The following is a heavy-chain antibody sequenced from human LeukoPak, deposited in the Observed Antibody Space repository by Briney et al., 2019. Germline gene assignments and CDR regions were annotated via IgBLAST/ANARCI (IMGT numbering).Heavy chain of an antibody. CDR1: GFTFSSYA. CDR3: ARANNYYGSGTFDY. J-gene: IGHJ4*02. V-gene: IGHV3-23*01. CDR2: ISGSSDST. D-gene: IGHD3-10*01. Sequence: GGSLRLSCAASGFTFSSYAMSWVRQTPGKGLEWVSGISGSSDSTYYADSVKGRFTISRDNSKNTLYLQMNSLRAEDTAVYYCARANNYYGSGTFDYWGQGTLVTVSS.